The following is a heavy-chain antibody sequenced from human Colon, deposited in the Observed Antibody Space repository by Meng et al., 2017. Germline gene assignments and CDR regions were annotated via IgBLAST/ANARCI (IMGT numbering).Heavy chain of an antibody. Sequence: QVQLQESGPGLVKPSETLSLTCTVSGGSISSYYWTWIRQPPGKGLEWIGYIYNSGTTYYNPSLKGRVTISVDTSKNQFSLKLTSVTAADTAVYHCLRGSGGSVWGQGTLVTVSS. J-gene: IGHJ1*01. CDR1: GGSISSYY. CDR3: LRGSGGSV. V-gene: IGHV4-59*12. D-gene: IGHD3-10*01. CDR2: IYNSGTT.